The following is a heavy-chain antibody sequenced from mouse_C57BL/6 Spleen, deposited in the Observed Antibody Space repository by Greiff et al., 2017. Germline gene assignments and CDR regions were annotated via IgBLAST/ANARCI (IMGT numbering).Heavy chain of an antibody. D-gene: IGHD2-3*01. CDR1: GYAFSSSW. V-gene: IGHV1-82*01. CDR2: IYPGDGDT. CDR3: AVSGYYDPDFDV. Sequence: QVQLQQSGPELVKPGASVKISCKASGYAFSSSWMNWVKQRPGKGLEWIGRIYPGDGDTNYNGKFKGKATLTADKSSSTAYMQLSSLTSEDSAVYFCAVSGYYDPDFDVWGTGTTVTVSS. J-gene: IGHJ1*03.